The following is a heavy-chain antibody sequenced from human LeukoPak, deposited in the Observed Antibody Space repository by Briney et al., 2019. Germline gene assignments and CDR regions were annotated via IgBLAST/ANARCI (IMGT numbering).Heavy chain of an antibody. V-gene: IGHV1-2*02. J-gene: IGHJ4*02. CDR1: GYTFTSYD. CDR2: INPNSGGT. Sequence: ASVKVSCKASGYTFTSYDINWVRQAPGQGLEWMGWINPNSGGTNYAQKFQGRVTMTRDTSISTAYMELSRLRSDDTAVYYCARGDGYYYDSSGYFNSWGQGTLVTVSS. CDR3: ARGDGYYYDSSGYFNS. D-gene: IGHD3-22*01.